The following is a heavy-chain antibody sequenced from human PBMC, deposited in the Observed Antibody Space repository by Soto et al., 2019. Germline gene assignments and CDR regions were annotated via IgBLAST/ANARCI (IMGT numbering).Heavy chain of an antibody. V-gene: IGHV3-30-3*01. CDR3: VRDPHSVVAVSHAVYFDY. D-gene: IGHD2-15*01. J-gene: IGHJ4*02. Sequence: QVHLVESGGGVVQPGRSLRLSCAASGFTFSSYAMHWVRQAPGKGLEWMTVISYDGSEKYYADSVKGRFTISRDNSMNTLYLQMNSLRADDTAVYYCVRDPHSVVAVSHAVYFDYWGQGTLVIVSS. CDR2: ISYDGSEK. CDR1: GFTFSSYA.